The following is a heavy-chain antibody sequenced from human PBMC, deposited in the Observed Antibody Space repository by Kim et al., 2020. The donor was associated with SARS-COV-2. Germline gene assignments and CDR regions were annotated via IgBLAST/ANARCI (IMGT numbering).Heavy chain of an antibody. D-gene: IGHD5-18*01. V-gene: IGHV3-48*04. CDR2: SSSSSSTI. Sequence: GGSLRLSCAASGFIFSSYSMNWVRQAPGKGLEWVSYSSSSSSTIYYADSVKGRFTISRDNAKNSLYLQMNSLRAEDTAVYYCARGYSYGNYYYYGMDVWGQGTTVTVSS. J-gene: IGHJ6*02. CDR1: GFIFSSYS. CDR3: ARGYSYGNYYYYGMDV.